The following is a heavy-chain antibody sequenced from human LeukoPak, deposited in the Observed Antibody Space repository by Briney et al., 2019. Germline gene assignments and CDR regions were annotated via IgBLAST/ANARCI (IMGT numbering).Heavy chain of an antibody. Sequence: GGSLRLSCAASGFTFSSYSMNWDRQAPGKGLEWVSSISSSSSYIYYADSVKGRFTISRDNAKNSLYLQMNSLGAEDTAVYYCARDGGYSYGHFDYWGQGTLVTVSS. CDR1: GFTFSSYS. D-gene: IGHD5-18*01. CDR2: ISSSSSYI. CDR3: ARDGGYSYGHFDY. J-gene: IGHJ4*02. V-gene: IGHV3-21*01.